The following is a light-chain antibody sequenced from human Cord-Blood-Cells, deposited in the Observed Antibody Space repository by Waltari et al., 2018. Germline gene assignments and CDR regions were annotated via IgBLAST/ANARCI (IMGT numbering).Light chain of an antibody. J-gene: IGKJ3*01. CDR3: QQYNNWPRT. Sequence: EILMTQSPATRSLSPGERATLSCRASQSVSSNLAWYQQKPGQAPRLLIYGASTRATGIPARFSGSGSGTEFTLTISSLQSEDFAVYYCQQYNNWPRTFGPGTKVDIK. V-gene: IGKV3-15*01. CDR1: QSVSSN. CDR2: GAS.